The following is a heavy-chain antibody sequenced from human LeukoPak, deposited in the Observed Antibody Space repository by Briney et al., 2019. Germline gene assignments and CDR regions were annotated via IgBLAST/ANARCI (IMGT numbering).Heavy chain of an antibody. Sequence: PSETLSLTCAVSGTSFSSYYWSWIRQPPGKGLEWIGDVNHSGYTNDNPSLKSRVTISVDTSKNQFSLRLRSVTAADTAVYFCARMTTGHDFWGQGTLVTVSS. CDR2: VNHSGYT. J-gene: IGHJ4*02. CDR1: GTSFSSYY. CDR3: ARMTTGHDF. V-gene: IGHV4-34*01. D-gene: IGHD4-17*01.